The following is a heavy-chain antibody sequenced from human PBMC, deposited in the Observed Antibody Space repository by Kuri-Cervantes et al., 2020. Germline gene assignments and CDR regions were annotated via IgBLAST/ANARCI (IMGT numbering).Heavy chain of an antibody. J-gene: IGHJ6*02. Sequence: ASVKVSCKASGGTFSSYAINWVRQATGQGLEWMGWMNPNSGNTGYAQKFQGRVTMTRNTSISTAYMVLSSLRSEDTAVYYCARLAMRWYGPAYYYYYGMDVWGQGTTVTVSS. CDR3: ARLAMRWYGPAYYYYYGMDV. V-gene: IGHV1-8*02. D-gene: IGHD5-24*01. CDR1: GGTFSSYA. CDR2: MNPNSGNT.